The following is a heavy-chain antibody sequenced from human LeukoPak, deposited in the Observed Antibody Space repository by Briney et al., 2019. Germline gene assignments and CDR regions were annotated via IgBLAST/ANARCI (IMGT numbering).Heavy chain of an antibody. J-gene: IGHJ4*02. V-gene: IGHV3-30*18. Sequence: GRSLRLSCAASGFTFSSYGMHWVRQAPGKGLEWVAVISYDGSNKYYADSVKGRFTISRDNSKNTLYLQMNSLRAEGTAVYYCAKGEGYSSGWYTNWGQGTLVTVSS. D-gene: IGHD6-19*01. CDR2: ISYDGSNK. CDR1: GFTFSSYG. CDR3: AKGEGYSSGWYTN.